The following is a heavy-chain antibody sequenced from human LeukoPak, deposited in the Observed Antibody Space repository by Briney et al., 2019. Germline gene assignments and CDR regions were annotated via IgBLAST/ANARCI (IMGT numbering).Heavy chain of an antibody. CDR1: GSSFTSYW. Sequence: GESLKISCKGSGSSFTSYWIGWVRQMPGKGLEWMGIIYPGDSDTRYSPSFQGQVTISADKSISTAYLQWSSLKASDTAMYYCATGPYYYDSSGYYDGLDYWGQGTLVTVSS. V-gene: IGHV5-51*01. CDR3: ATGPYYYDSSGYYDGLDY. J-gene: IGHJ4*02. CDR2: IYPGDSDT. D-gene: IGHD3-22*01.